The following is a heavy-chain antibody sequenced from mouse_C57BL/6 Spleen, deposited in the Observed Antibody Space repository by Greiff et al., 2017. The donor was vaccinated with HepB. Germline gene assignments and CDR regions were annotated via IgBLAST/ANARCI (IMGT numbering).Heavy chain of an antibody. J-gene: IGHJ3*01. V-gene: IGHV1-64*01. Sequence: QVQLQQPGAELVKPGASVKLSCKAYGYTFTSYWMHWVKQRPGQGLEWIGMIHPNSGSTNYNEKFKSKATLTVDKSSSTAYMQLSSLTSEDSAVYYCARDYDYPFAYWGQGTLVTVSA. CDR1: GYTFTSYW. CDR3: ARDYDYPFAY. D-gene: IGHD2-4*01. CDR2: IHPNSGST.